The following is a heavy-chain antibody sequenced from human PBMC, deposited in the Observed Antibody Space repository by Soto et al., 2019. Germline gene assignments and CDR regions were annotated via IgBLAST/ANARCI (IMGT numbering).Heavy chain of an antibody. V-gene: IGHV3-73*01. CDR2: IRSKTNSYAT. Sequence: GSLRLSCAASGFTFSASAMHWVRQASGKGLEWVGRIRSKTNSYATAYDASVKGRFIISRDDSKNTAYLQMNSLKTEDTAVYYCTRHSIDLWGQGTLVAVSS. CDR1: GFTFSASA. CDR3: TRHSIDL. J-gene: IGHJ5*02.